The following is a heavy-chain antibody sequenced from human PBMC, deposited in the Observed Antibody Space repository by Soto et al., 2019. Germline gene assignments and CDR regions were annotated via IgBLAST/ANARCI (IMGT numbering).Heavy chain of an antibody. CDR2: FYSSGSI. CDR3: ARQGSGWTRGYYYYGMDV. J-gene: IGHJ6*02. V-gene: IGHV4-39*01. CDR1: GYSITAGGYY. Sequence: PSETLSLTCFVSGYSITAGGYYWSWIRHHPGKGLEWIGSFYSSGSIIYNPSLRSRVSISVDTSKNQFSLKLSSVTAADTAVYYCARQGSGWTRGYYYYGMDVWGQGTTVTVSS. D-gene: IGHD6-19*01.